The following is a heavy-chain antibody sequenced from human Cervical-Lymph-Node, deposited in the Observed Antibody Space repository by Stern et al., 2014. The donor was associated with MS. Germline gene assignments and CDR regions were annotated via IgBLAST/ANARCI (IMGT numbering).Heavy chain of an antibody. CDR3: AREWQQLPFDY. CDR2: ISPSGGST. V-gene: IGHV1-46*01. CDR1: GYTFPRYS. D-gene: IGHD6-13*01. Sequence: VHLESGAEVKQPGASVKVSCKASGYTFPRYSLHWVRQAPGQGLEWMGIISPSGGSTSYAQKFQGRVTMTRDTSTSTVYMELSSLRSEDTAVYYCAREWQQLPFDYWGQGTLVTVSS. J-gene: IGHJ4*02.